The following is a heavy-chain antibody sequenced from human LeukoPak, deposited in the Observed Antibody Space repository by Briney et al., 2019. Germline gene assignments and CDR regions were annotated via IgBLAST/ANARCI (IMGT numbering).Heavy chain of an antibody. CDR2: INPNSGGT. CDR3: ARGYSSSWYDY. Sequence: ASVKVSCKASGYTFTGYFIHWVRQAPGQGLEWMGRINPNSGGTNYAQKFQGRVTMTRDTSISTAYMELSRLRSDDTAVYYCARGYSSSWYDYWGQGTLVTVSS. CDR1: GYTFTGYF. V-gene: IGHV1-2*06. D-gene: IGHD6-13*01. J-gene: IGHJ4*02.